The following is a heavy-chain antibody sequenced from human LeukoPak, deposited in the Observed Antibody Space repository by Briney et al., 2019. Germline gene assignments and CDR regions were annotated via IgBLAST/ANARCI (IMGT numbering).Heavy chain of an antibody. J-gene: IGHJ4*02. Sequence: GASVKVSCKASGYTFTGHFMHWVRQAPGQGLEWMGWINPNSGGTNYAQKFQGRVTMTRDMSISTAYMELSRLGSDDTAVYYCARVPEYSPVIPPDYWGQGTLVTVSS. CDR3: ARVPEYSPVIPPDY. D-gene: IGHD3-16*02. CDR1: GYTFTGHF. V-gene: IGHV1-2*02. CDR2: INPNSGGT.